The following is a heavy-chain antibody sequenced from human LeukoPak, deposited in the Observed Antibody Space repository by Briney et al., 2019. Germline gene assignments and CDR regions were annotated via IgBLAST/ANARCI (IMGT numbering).Heavy chain of an antibody. CDR1: GVSINTCCYY. CDR2: KYYSGST. V-gene: IGHV4-61*01. CDR3: ARGRSYGFNFDS. Sequence: SETLSLTCDVTGVSINTCCYYWTWIRQPPGKGLEWIGYKYYSGSTRYNSSLRSRLTISLDTSKNQFSLRLTSVTAADTAVYYCARGRSYGFNFDSWGPGTLVIVSS. D-gene: IGHD5-18*01. J-gene: IGHJ4*02.